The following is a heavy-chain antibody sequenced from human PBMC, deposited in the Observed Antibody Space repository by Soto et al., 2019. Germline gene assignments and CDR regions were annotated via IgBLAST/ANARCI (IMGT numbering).Heavy chain of an antibody. D-gene: IGHD2-2*01. CDR2: IYYSGST. Sequence: SETLSLTCTVSGGSISSSSYYWGWIRQPPGKGLTWIGSIYYSGSTYYNPSLKSRVTLSVDTSKNQFSLNLSSVTAADTAVYYCARSCISTSCYFAYYYGMDVWGQGTTVS. V-gene: IGHV4-39*01. CDR1: GGSISSSSYY. J-gene: IGHJ6*02. CDR3: ARSCISTSCYFAYYYGMDV.